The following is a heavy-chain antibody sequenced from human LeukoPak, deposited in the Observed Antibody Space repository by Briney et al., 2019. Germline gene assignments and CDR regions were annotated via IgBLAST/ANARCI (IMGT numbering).Heavy chain of an antibody. J-gene: IGHJ6*03. CDR3: ARSGSSGWVYYYYNYMDV. Sequence: PGESLKISCVASVFNFSNDAMHCVRQPPGKGLELVAVISYDGSEKYYAESVRGRFTISRDNSKNTLSLQMSSLKAEDTAVFYCARSGSSGWVYYYYNYMDVWGKGTTVTVSS. CDR2: ISYDGSEK. CDR1: VFNFSNDA. V-gene: IGHV3-30*04. D-gene: IGHD6-19*01.